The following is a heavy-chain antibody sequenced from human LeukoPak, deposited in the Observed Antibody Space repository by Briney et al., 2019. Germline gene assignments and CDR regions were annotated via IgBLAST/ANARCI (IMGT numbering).Heavy chain of an antibody. CDR3: AKDRHDYGDLGIRLDP. CDR1: GFTFSSYA. Sequence: HPGGSLRLSCAASGFTFSSYAMSWVRQAPGKGLEWVSAISGSGGSTYYADSVKGRFTISRDNSKNTLYLQMNSLRAEDTAVYYCAKDRHDYGDLGIRLDPWGQGTLVTVSS. V-gene: IGHV3-23*01. CDR2: ISGSGGST. D-gene: IGHD4-17*01. J-gene: IGHJ5*02.